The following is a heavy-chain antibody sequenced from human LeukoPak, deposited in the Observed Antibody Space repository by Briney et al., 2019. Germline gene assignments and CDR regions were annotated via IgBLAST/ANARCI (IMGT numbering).Heavy chain of an antibody. CDR3: TTLVGATGFDY. V-gene: IGHV3-73*01. CDR2: IRSKANSYAT. J-gene: IGHJ4*02. D-gene: IGHD1-26*01. CDR1: GFTFSGSA. Sequence: GGSLRVSCAASGFTFSGSAMHWVRQASGKGLEWVGRIRSKANSYATAYAASVKGRFTISRDDSKNTAYLQMNSLKTEDTAVYYCTTLVGATGFDYWGQGTLVTVSS.